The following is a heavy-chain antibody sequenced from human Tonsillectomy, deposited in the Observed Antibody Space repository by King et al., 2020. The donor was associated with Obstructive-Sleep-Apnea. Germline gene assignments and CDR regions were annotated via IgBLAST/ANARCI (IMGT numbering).Heavy chain of an antibody. CDR3: ARSFPYYDILTGYYRDY. D-gene: IGHD3-9*01. CDR1: GGSFSGYY. V-gene: IGHV4-34*01. CDR2: INHSGST. J-gene: IGHJ4*02. Sequence: VQLQQWGAGLLKPSETLSLTCAVYGGSFSGYYWSWIRQPPGKGLEWIGEINHSGSTNYNPSLKSRVTISVDTSKNQFSLKLSSVTAADTAVYYCARSFPYYDILTGYYRDYWGQGTLVTVSS.